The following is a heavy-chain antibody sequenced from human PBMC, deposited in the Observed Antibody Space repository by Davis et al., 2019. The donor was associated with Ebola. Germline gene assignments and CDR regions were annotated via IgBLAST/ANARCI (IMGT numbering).Heavy chain of an antibody. V-gene: IGHV4-39*01. CDR1: AGSISSSSYY. D-gene: IGHD6-19*01. Sequence: SETLSLTCTVSAGSISSSSYYWGWLRQPPGKGLEWIGSLYYSRRTYYNPSPKSRVTISVDPSKNPFSLKLSSVTAADTAVYYCARHGSVANQGLGAMSFDHWGQGTLVTVSS. CDR3: ARHGSVANQGLGAMSFDH. J-gene: IGHJ4*02. CDR2: LYYSRRT.